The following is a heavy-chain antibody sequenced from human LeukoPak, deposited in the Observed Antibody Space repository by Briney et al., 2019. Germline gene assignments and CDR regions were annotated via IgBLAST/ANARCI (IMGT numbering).Heavy chain of an antibody. D-gene: IGHD3-9*01. Sequence: SETLSLTCTVSGYSISSGYYWGWIRQPPGKGLEWIWSIYHSGSTYYNPSLKSRVTISVDTSKNQFSLKLSSVTAADTAVYYCARITYYDILTGSLNGNYFDYWGQGTLVTVSS. CDR1: GYSISSGYY. CDR3: ARITYYDILTGSLNGNYFDY. V-gene: IGHV4-38-2*02. CDR2: IYHSGST. J-gene: IGHJ4*02.